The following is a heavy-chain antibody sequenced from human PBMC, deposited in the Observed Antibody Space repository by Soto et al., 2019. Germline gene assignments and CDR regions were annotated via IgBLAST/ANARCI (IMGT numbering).Heavy chain of an antibody. D-gene: IGHD3-10*01. V-gene: IGHV1-2*02. Sequence: HVQLVQSGTEVKKPGASVRVSCMVSGYPFTTYYIHWVRQAPGQGLEWMGWIDPGSGGTVYEQKFQGRVTMTRHTSISTVYMGLIGLTSDDTALYNCATDDYGIFPYWGQGSLVTLSS. J-gene: IGHJ4*02. CDR1: GYPFTTYY. CDR3: ATDDYGIFPY. CDR2: IDPGSGGT.